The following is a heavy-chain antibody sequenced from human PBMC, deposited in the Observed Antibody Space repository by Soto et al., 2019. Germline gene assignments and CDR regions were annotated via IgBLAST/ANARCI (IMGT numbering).Heavy chain of an antibody. V-gene: IGHV1-18*01. CDR2: ISPDNGNT. Sequence: ASVKVSCKASGYTFTIYGINWVRQAPGQGLEWMGWISPDNGNTNYAQKLQGRVTMTTDTSTSTAYMELRSLRPDDTAVYYCARALGYSGYAGMDVWGQGTTVTVS. D-gene: IGHD5-12*01. CDR1: GYTFTIYG. CDR3: ARALGYSGYAGMDV. J-gene: IGHJ6*02.